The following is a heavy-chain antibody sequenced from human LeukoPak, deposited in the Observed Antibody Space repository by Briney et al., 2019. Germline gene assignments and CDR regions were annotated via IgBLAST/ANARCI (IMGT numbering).Heavy chain of an antibody. Sequence: PGGSLRLSCAASGITLSSYDMHWVRQAPGKALEWVAVISYDGSNKDYADSVKGRFTISRDNSKNTLDLQMNSLRAEDTAVYYCARDGYNSGPHWFDPWGQGTLVTVSS. CDR2: ISYDGSNK. V-gene: IGHV3-30-3*01. CDR1: GITLSSYD. J-gene: IGHJ5*02. CDR3: ARDGYNSGPHWFDP. D-gene: IGHD6-25*01.